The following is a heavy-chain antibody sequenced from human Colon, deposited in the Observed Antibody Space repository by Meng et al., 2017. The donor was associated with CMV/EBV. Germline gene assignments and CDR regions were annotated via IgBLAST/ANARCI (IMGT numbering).Heavy chain of an antibody. Sequence: QVQLQQWGARLLKPSETLSLTCAVDGESFSGYYWTWIRQPPGRGLEWIGESYYTGSTNYSPSLKSRVTISLDTSKNQFSLKLNSVTAADTAVYYCARATKSSCWEVLDYWGHGTLVTVSS. D-gene: IGHD2-2*01. J-gene: IGHJ4*01. CDR2: SYYTGST. CDR1: GESFSGYY. CDR3: ARATKSSCWEVLDY. V-gene: IGHV4-34*01.